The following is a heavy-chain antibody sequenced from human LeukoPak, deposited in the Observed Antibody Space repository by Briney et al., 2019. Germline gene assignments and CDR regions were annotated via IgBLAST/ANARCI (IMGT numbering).Heavy chain of an antibody. CDR1: GFTVSSNY. CDR2: IYSGGST. CDR3: ARDVRKGYSYGYATLYYGMDV. V-gene: IGHV3-53*01. J-gene: IGHJ6*02. Sequence: GGSLRLSCAASGFTVSSNYMSWVRQAPGKGLEWVSVIYSGGSTYYADSVKGRFTISRDNSKNTLYLQMNSLRAEDTAVYYCARDVRKGYSYGYATLYYGMDVWGQGTTVTVSS. D-gene: IGHD5-18*01.